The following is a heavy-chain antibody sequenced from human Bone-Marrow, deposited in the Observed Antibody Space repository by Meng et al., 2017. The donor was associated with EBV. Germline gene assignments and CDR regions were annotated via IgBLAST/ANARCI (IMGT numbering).Heavy chain of an antibody. CDR1: GFTFSGYG. D-gene: IGHD1-14*01. CDR3: ARDLSGRFDP. Sequence: QVQLVGLGGGVGQPGRSLRLSCAASGFTFSGYGMFWVRQAPGKGPEWVAIIPSDGNIYYADSVKGRFTISRDNSKNTLYLQMNSLRGEDTAVYYCARDLSGRFDPWGQGTLVTVSS. J-gene: IGHJ5*02. V-gene: IGHV3-30*03. CDR2: IPSDGNI.